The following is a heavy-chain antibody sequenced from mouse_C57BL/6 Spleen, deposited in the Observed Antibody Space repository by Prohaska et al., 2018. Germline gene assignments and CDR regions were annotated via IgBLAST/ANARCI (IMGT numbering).Heavy chain of an antibody. CDR2: ISSGGSYT. Sequence: GFTFSSYGMSWVRQTPDKRLEWVATISSGGSYTYYPDSVKGRFTISRDNAKNTLYLQMSSLKSEDTAMYYCAGHESSPYYFDYWGQGTTLTVSS. V-gene: IGHV5-6*01. J-gene: IGHJ2*01. CDR1: GFTFSSYG. D-gene: IGHD6-1*01. CDR3: AGHESSPYYFDY.